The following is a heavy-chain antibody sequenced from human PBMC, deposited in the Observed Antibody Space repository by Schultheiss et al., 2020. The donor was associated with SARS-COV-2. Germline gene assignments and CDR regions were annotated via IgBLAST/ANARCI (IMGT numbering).Heavy chain of an antibody. CDR3: ARVPEGSSWYYFDY. CDR2: ISGSGGST. D-gene: IGHD6-13*01. Sequence: GGSLRLSCAASGFTFSSYWMSWVRQAPGKGLEWVSAISGSGGSTYYADSVKGRFTISRDNSKNTLYLQMNSLRAEDTAVYYCARVPEGSSWYYFDYWGQGTLVTVSS. J-gene: IGHJ4*02. V-gene: IGHV3-23*01. CDR1: GFTFSSYW.